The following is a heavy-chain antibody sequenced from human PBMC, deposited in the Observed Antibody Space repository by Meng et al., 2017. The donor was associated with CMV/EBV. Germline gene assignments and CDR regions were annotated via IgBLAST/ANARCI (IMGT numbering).Heavy chain of an antibody. Sequence: GSLRLSCSVSGGSISSSSYYWGWIRQPPGKGLEWIGSIYYSGSTYYNPYLKSRVTISVDTSKNQFSLKLSSVTAADTAVYYCASYGYSGYYYYYGMDVWGQGTTVTVSS. D-gene: IGHD5-12*01. CDR2: IYYSGST. CDR1: GGSISSSSYY. J-gene: IGHJ6*02. CDR3: ASYGYSGYYYYYGMDV. V-gene: IGHV4-39*07.